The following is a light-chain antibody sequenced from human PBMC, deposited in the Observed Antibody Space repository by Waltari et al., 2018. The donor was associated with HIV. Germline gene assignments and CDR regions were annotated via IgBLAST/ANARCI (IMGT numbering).Light chain of an antibody. Sequence: SYVLTQPPSVSVAPGQTARITCGGNNIGSNTVHWYQQSPGQAPVLVVHAASDRPSGIPGRFSGSNSGNTATLTISRVEAGDEADYYCQVWDSRSDHPVLGGGTRLTVL. CDR1: NIGSNT. J-gene: IGLJ3*02. CDR3: QVWDSRSDHPV. CDR2: AAS. V-gene: IGLV3-21*02.